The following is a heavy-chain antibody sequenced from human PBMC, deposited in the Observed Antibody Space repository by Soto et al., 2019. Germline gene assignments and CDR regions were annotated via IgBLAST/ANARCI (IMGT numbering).Heavy chain of an antibody. CDR2: IIPIFGTA. Sequence: QVQLVQSGAEVKKPGSSVKVSCKASGGTFSSYAISWVRQAPGQGLEWMGGIIPIFGTANYAQKFQGRVTITANKSTSTAYMELSSLRSEDTAVYYCARESYGSGSYYLDGMDVWGQGTTVTVSS. J-gene: IGHJ6*02. CDR1: GGTFSSYA. CDR3: ARESYGSGSYYLDGMDV. D-gene: IGHD3-10*01. V-gene: IGHV1-69*06.